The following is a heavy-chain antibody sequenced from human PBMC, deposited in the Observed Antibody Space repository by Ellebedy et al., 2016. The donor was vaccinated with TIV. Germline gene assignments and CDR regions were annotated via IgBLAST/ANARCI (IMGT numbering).Heavy chain of an antibody. CDR1: GFIFSRYA. CDR3: ARDGWETGASKTFDN. V-gene: IGHV1-3*01. J-gene: IGHJ4*02. Sequence: AASVKVSCKASGFIFSRYAIHWVRQAPGQRLEWMGWVDGDNVNTKYSQNLQGRVTITRDTSASTVYMELSSLKSEYTAVYYCARDGWETGASKTFDNWGQGTLVTVSS. CDR2: VDGDNVNT. D-gene: IGHD2-8*02.